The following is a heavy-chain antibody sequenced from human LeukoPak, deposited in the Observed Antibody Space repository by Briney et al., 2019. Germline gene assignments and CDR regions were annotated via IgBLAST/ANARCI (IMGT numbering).Heavy chain of an antibody. J-gene: IGHJ4*02. CDR1: GLTFSNAW. V-gene: IGHV3-15*01. CDR3: TTDRYCSGGSCYSGYYFDY. D-gene: IGHD2-15*01. CDR2: IKSKTDGGTT. Sequence: PGGSLRLSCAVSGLTFSNAWMSWVRQAPGKGLEWVGRIKSKTDGGTTDYAAPVKGRFTISRDDSKNTLYLQMNSLKTEDTAVYYCTTDRYCSGGSCYSGYYFDYWGQGTQVTVSS.